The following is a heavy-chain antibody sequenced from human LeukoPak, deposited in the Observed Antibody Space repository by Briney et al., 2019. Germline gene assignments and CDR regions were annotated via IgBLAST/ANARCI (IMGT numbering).Heavy chain of an antibody. CDR1: GFPFSSHA. V-gene: IGHV3-23*01. J-gene: IGHJ4*02. CDR3: AKDQRGYYQPIDY. D-gene: IGHD3-10*01. Sequence: QPGESLRLSCAASGFPFSSHAMRWVRQAPGRGLECVSAISGSGSTSYYADSVKGRFTISRDNSKNTLYLQMTSLRAEDTAVYYCAKDQRGYYQPIDYWGQGILVTVSS. CDR2: ISGSGSTS.